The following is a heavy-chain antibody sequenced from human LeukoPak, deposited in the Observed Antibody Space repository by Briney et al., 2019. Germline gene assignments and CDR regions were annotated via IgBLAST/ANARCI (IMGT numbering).Heavy chain of an antibody. D-gene: IGHD5-18*01. V-gene: IGHV3-49*03. CDR2: IRSKAYGGTT. CDR3: TRALRIQLWIFDY. J-gene: IGHJ4*02. Sequence: GGSLRLSCTASGFTFGDYAMSWFRQAPGKGLEWVGFIRSKAYGGTTEYAASVKGRFTISRDDSKSIAYLQMNSLKTEDTAVYYCTRALRIQLWIFDYWGQGTLVTVSS. CDR1: GFTFGDYA.